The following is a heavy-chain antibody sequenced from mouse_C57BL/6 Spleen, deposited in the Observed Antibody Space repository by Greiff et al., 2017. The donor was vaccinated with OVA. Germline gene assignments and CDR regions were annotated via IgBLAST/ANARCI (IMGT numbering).Heavy chain of an antibody. D-gene: IGHD2-3*01. J-gene: IGHJ4*01. CDR1: GFSFNTYA. V-gene: IGHV10-1*01. CDR3: VRHDGYSYAMDY. CDR2: IRSKSNNYAT. Sequence: EVQLVESGGGLVQPKGSLKLSCAASGFSFNTYAMNWVRQAPGKGLEWVARIRSKSNNYATYYADSVKDRFTISRDDSESMLYLQMNNLKTEDTAMYYCVRHDGYSYAMDYWGQGTSVTVSS.